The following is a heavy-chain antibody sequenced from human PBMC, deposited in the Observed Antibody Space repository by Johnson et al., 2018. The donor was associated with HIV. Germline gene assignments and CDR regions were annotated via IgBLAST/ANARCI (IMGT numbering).Heavy chain of an antibody. D-gene: IGHD5-24*01. V-gene: IGHV3-20*03. CDR2: INWNGGST. CDR3: ARAVGGDGYRNDAFDI. CDR1: GFTFGRHD. J-gene: IGHJ3*02. Sequence: VQLVESGGGLVQPGGSLRLSSVASGFTFGRHDMHWVRQFTGKGLEWVSGINWNGGSTGYADSVKGRFTISRDNAKNSLYLQMNSLRAEDTAVYYCARAVGGDGYRNDAFDIWGQGTMVTVSS.